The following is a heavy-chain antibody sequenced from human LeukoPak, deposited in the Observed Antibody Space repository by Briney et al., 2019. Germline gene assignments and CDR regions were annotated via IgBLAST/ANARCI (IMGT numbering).Heavy chain of an antibody. CDR1: GFTFSGSA. J-gene: IGHJ4*02. Sequence: GGSLRLSCAASGFTFSGSAMHWVRQDSGKGLEGVGRIRSKASNYATAYDASVKGRFTISRDDSKNTAYLQMNSLRAEDTAVYYCASYLTLGSGSYYDNPFDYWGQGTLVTVSS. D-gene: IGHD3-10*01. CDR3: ASYLTLGSGSYYDNPFDY. CDR2: IRSKASNYAT. V-gene: IGHV3-73*01.